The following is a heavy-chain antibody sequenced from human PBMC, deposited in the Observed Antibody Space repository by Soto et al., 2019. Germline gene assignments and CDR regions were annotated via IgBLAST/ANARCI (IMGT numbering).Heavy chain of an antibody. J-gene: IGHJ5*02. Sequence: GASVKVSCKASGYTFTSYGISWVRQAPGQGLEWMGWISAYNGNTNYAQKLQGRVTMTTDTSMSTAYMELRSLRSDDTAVYYCARDGPLGYCSSPSCYPPHVGFDPWGQGTLVTVSS. CDR2: ISAYNGNT. D-gene: IGHD2-2*01. CDR3: ARDGPLGYCSSPSCYPPHVGFDP. CDR1: GYTFTSYG. V-gene: IGHV1-18*01.